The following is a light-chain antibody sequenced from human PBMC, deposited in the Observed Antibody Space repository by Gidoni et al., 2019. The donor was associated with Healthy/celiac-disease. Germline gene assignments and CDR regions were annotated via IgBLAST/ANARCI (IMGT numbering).Light chain of an antibody. Sequence: QSVLTQPPSVSGAPVPRVTISCTGSSSNIGAGYDVHWYQQLPGTAPKLLIYGNSNRPSGVPDRFSGSKSGTSASLAITGLQAEDEADYYCQSYDSSLSGSVFGGGTKLTVL. CDR2: GNS. CDR3: QSYDSSLSGSV. J-gene: IGLJ3*02. V-gene: IGLV1-40*01. CDR1: SSNIGAGYD.